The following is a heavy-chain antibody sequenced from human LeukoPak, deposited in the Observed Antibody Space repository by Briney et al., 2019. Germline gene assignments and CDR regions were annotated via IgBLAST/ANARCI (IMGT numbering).Heavy chain of an antibody. CDR3: ARQLGYCSDGSCYFDY. CDR1: GFTFSNYA. Sequence: YPGGSLRLSCAASGFTFSNYAMSWVRRAPGRGLEWLPAISSSGGSTYYADSVKGRFTISRDNSKNTLHLQMNSLRTEDTAVYHCARQLGYCSDGSCYFDYWGQGTLVTVSS. J-gene: IGHJ4*02. CDR2: ISSSGGST. D-gene: IGHD2-15*01. V-gene: IGHV3-23*01.